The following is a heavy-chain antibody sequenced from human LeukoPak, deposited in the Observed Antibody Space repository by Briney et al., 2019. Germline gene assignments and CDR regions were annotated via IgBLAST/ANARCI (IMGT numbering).Heavy chain of an antibody. J-gene: IGHJ5*02. CDR1: GGSISSGDYY. CDR3: ARTSLGGAWFDP. D-gene: IGHD3-10*01. V-gene: IGHV4-30-4*08. CDR2: IYYNGST. Sequence: SETLSLTCTVSGGSISSGDYYWSWIRQPPGKGLEWIGYIYYNGSTYYNPSLKSRVTISVDTSKNQFSLKLSSVTAADTAVYYCARTSLGGAWFDPWGQGTLVTISS.